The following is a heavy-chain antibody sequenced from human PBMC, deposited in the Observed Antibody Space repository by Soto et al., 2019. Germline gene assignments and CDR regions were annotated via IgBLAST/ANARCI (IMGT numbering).Heavy chain of an antibody. V-gene: IGHV4-59*01. CDR3: ARERVFEGYYDFWSGYYNYGMDV. CDR1: GGSISSYY. Sequence: QVQLQESGPGLVKPSETLSLTCTVSGGSISSYYWSWIRQPPGKGLEWIGYIYYSGSTNYNPSLKRRVTISVDTSKNQFSLKLSSVTAADTAVYYCARERVFEGYYDFWSGYYNYGMDVWGQGTTVTVSS. D-gene: IGHD3-3*01. J-gene: IGHJ6*02. CDR2: IYYSGST.